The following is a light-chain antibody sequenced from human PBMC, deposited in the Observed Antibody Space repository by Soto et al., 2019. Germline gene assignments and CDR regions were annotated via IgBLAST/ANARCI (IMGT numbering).Light chain of an antibody. CDR2: NAS. V-gene: IGKV3-11*01. CDR1: QSVSTY. CDR3: QQYGGSPLT. J-gene: IGKJ3*01. Sequence: EIVLTQSPATLSLSPGERATLSCRASQSVSTYLAWFQQKPGQAPRLLIHNASYRATGIPARFSGSGSGTDFTLTISSLEPEDFAVYYCQQYGGSPLTFGPGTKVEIK.